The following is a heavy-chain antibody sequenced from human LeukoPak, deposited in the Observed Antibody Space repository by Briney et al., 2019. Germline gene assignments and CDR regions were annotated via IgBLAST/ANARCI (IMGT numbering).Heavy chain of an antibody. Sequence: SETLSLTCAVYGGSFSGYYWSWIRQPPGKGLEWIGEINHSGSTNYNPSLKGRVTISVDTSKNQFSLKLGSVTAADTAVYYCARSGLIYDSSGYYFVVFDYWGQGTLVTVSS. D-gene: IGHD3-22*01. CDR1: GGSFSGYY. CDR2: INHSGST. J-gene: IGHJ4*02. V-gene: IGHV4-34*01. CDR3: ARSGLIYDSSGYYFVVFDY.